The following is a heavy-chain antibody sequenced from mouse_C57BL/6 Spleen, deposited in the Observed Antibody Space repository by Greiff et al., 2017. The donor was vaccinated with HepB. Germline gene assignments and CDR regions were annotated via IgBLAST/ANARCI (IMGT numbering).Heavy chain of an antibody. CDR2: ISYSGST. J-gene: IGHJ3*01. V-gene: IGHV3-1*01. Sequence: EVKLQESGPGMVKPSQSLSLTCTVTGYSITSGYDWHWIRHFPGNKLEWMGYISYSGSTNYNPSLKSRISITHDTSKNHFFLKLNSVTTEDTATYYCAREGLLRGFAYWGQGTLVTVSA. D-gene: IGHD2-3*01. CDR3: AREGLLRGFAY. CDR1: GYSITSGYD.